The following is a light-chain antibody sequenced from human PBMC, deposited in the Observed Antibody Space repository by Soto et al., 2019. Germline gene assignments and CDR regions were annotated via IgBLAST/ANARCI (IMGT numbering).Light chain of an antibody. CDR1: QTVYNN. CDR2: DST. Sequence: DIVMTQSPATLSASPGETVTLSCRASQTVYNNLAWYQQKPGQAPRLVVYDSTLRANGVPDRFGGSRSGTEFTLTINNLEPEDFAVYYCQQRNVWPPITFGQGTRLEI. CDR3: QQRNVWPPIT. V-gene: IGKV3-11*01. J-gene: IGKJ5*01.